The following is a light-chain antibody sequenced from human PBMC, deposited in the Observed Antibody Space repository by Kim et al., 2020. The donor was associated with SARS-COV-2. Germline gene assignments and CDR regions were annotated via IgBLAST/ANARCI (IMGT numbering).Light chain of an antibody. CDR3: QRYIRAPWT. J-gene: IGKJ1*01. V-gene: IGKV1-27*01. Sequence: ASVGDRSTFTGRARQDIGHYVAWYQQRTGKVPKLLIYAASTLQSGVPARVRGTASVTDFSLTISNLQPEDFATYYSQRYIRAPWTFGPGTKMYIK. CDR2: AAS. CDR1: QDIGHY.